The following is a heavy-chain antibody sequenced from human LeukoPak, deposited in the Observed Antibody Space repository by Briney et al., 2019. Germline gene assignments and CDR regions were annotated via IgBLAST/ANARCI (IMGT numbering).Heavy chain of an antibody. CDR2: INWNGGST. V-gene: IGHV3-20*03. Sequence: XXCVSGINWNGGSTGYADSVKGRFTISRDNAKNSLYLQMNSLRAEDTALYYCARGYAKTIFDYWGKGTTVTVSS. CDR3: ARGYAKTIFDY. D-gene: IGHD3-3*01. J-gene: IGHJ6*04.